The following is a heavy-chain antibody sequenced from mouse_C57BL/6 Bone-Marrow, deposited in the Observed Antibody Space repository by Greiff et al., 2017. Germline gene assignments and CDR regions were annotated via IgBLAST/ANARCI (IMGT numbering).Heavy chain of an antibody. CDR3: AFTTVVATDYAMDY. Sequence: VQLQQSGAELVKPGASVKLSCTASGFNIKDYYMHWVKQRTEQGLEWIGRIDPEDGETKYAPKFQGKATITAGTSPNTAYLQLSSLTSEDTAVYYCAFTTVVATDYAMDYWGQGTSVTVSS. D-gene: IGHD1-1*01. CDR2: IDPEDGET. V-gene: IGHV14-2*01. J-gene: IGHJ4*01. CDR1: GFNIKDYY.